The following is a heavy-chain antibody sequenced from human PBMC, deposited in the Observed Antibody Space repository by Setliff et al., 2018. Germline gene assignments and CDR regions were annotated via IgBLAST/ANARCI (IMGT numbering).Heavy chain of an antibody. J-gene: IGHJ5*01. CDR1: GASISSGSHY. CDR3: VRDRYGRNSDGSGVYNWFDS. CDR2: VYSTGSI. V-gene: IGHV4-61*09. Sequence: SETLSLTCNVSGASISSGSHYWSWIRQSAGEKPTWIGHVYSTGSINYNPSFESRVSISVDKSNNQFSLKMTSVTAADTAMYYCVRDRYGRNSDGSGVYNWFDSWGQGILVTVSS. D-gene: IGHD2-15*01.